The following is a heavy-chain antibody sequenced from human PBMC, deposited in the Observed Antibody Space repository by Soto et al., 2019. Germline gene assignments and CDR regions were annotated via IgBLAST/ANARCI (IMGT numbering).Heavy chain of an antibody. CDR2: IKQDGSER. Sequence: GSLRLSCAASGFTFNNYWMTWVRQAPGKGLEWVANIKQDGSERYYVDSVRGRFTISRDNAENSLSLQMNSLRAEDTAVYYCARTSGWSASGDYFYYYYMDVWGKGTTVTVSS. D-gene: IGHD6-6*01. CDR3: ARTSGWSASGDYFYYYYMDV. CDR1: GFTFNNYW. V-gene: IGHV3-7*01. J-gene: IGHJ6*03.